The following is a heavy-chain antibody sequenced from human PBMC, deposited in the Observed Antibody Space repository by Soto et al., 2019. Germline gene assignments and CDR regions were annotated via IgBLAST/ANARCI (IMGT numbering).Heavy chain of an antibody. CDR2: IYYSGST. D-gene: IGHD6-13*01. CDR1: GGSISSSSYY. J-gene: IGHJ5*02. CDR3: ARPWYSSNWFDP. V-gene: IGHV4-39*01. Sequence: ETLSLTCTVSGGSISSSSYYWGWIRQPPGKGLEWIGSIYYSGSTYYNPSLKSRVTISVDTSKNQFSLKLSSVTAADTAVYDCARPWYSSNWFDPWGQGTLVTVAS.